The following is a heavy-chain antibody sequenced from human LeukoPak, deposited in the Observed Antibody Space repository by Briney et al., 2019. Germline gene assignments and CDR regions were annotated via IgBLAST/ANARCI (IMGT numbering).Heavy chain of an antibody. CDR2: IKQDGSEK. J-gene: IGHJ4*02. CDR3: ARKISGSGNYYMDY. CDR1: GFTFGSYW. V-gene: IGHV3-7*01. D-gene: IGHD3-10*01. Sequence: GGSLRLSCEGSGFTFGSYWISWVRQAPGKGLEWVANIKQDGSEKYYLDSVKGRFTISRDNAKNSLYLQMNSLRDEDTAVYYCARKISGSGNYYMDYWGQGTLVTVSS.